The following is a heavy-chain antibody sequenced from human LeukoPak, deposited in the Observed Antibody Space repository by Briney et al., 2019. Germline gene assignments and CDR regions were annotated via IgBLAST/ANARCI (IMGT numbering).Heavy chain of an antibody. V-gene: IGHV3-48*04. CDR2: ISSSSSTI. Sequence: GGSLRLSCAASGFTFSSYSMNWVRQAPGKGLEWVSYISSSSSTIYYADSVKGRFTISRDNAKNSLYLQMNSLRAEDTAVYYCARDRQWPSGSFDYWGQGTLVTVSS. CDR3: ARDRQWPSGSFDY. J-gene: IGHJ4*02. CDR1: GFTFSSYS. D-gene: IGHD6-19*01.